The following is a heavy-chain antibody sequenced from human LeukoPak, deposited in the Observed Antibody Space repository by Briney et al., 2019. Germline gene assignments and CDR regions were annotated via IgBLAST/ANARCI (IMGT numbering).Heavy chain of an antibody. J-gene: IGHJ5*02. CDR3: ARGTGSWLRLTRWFDP. CDR1: GYTFTNYD. Sequence: ASVRVSCKASGYTFTNYDINWVRQATGQGLEWMGWMNPNSGNTDYAQKFQGRVTMTRNTSISTAYMELSSLVSEDTAVYYCARGTGSWLRLTRWFDPWGQGTLVTVSS. D-gene: IGHD5-12*01. CDR2: MNPNSGNT. V-gene: IGHV1-8*01.